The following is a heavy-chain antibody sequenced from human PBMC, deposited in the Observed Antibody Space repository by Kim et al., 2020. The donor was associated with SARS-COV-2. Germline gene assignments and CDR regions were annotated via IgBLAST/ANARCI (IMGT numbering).Heavy chain of an antibody. CDR3: AREGIVGAIFYYGMDV. J-gene: IGHJ6*02. D-gene: IGHD1-26*01. Sequence: GGSLRLSCAASGFTFSSYEMNWVRQAPGKGLEWVSYISSSGSTIYYADSVKGRFTISRDNAKNSLYLQMNSLRAEDTAVYYCAREGIVGAIFYYGMDVWGQGTTVTVSS. CDR2: ISSSGSTI. CDR1: GFTFSSYE. V-gene: IGHV3-48*03.